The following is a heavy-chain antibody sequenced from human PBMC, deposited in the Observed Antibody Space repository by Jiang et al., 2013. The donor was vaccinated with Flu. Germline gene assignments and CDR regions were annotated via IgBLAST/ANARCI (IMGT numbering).Heavy chain of an antibody. Sequence: GPGLVKASETLSLTCSVSGGSMSNYKWSWMRQFAGRGLEWVGRMYTSGIYDYNPSLTTRVTMSIDTSKKQFSLRLRSVAAADTAIYYCVRGIMGATAPDYWGQGILVTVSS. J-gene: IGHJ4*02. CDR2: MYTSGIY. D-gene: IGHD1-26*01. CDR3: VRGIMGATAPDY. V-gene: IGHV4-4*07. CDR1: GGSMSNYK.